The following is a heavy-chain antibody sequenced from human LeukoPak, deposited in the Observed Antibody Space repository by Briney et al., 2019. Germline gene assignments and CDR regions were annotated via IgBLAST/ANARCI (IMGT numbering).Heavy chain of an antibody. Sequence: WASVKVSCKVSGYTLTELSMHWVRQAPGKGLEWMGGFDPEDGETIYAQKFQGRVTMTEDTSTDTAYMELSSLRSEDTAVYYRATGSGIAAGYYYYGMDVWGKGTTVTVSS. CDR3: ATGSGIAAGYYYYGMDV. J-gene: IGHJ6*04. V-gene: IGHV1-24*01. D-gene: IGHD6-25*01. CDR1: GYTLTELS. CDR2: FDPEDGET.